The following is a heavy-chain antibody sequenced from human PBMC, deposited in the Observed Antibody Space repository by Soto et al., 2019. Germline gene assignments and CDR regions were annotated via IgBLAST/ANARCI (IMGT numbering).Heavy chain of an antibody. D-gene: IGHD2-15*01. CDR3: AKRGTYYFDY. Sequence: GGSLRLSCAASGFTFSTYAMSWDRQAPGKGLEWVSSINSGGGGTFYSDSVKGRFTISRDNSKNTLYLQINSLRAEDTAVYYCAKRGTYYFDYWGQGALVTVSS. CDR2: INSGGGGT. V-gene: IGHV3-23*01. CDR1: GFTFSTYA. J-gene: IGHJ4*02.